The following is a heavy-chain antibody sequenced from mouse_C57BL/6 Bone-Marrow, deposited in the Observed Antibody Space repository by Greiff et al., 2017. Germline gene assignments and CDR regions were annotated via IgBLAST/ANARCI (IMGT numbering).Heavy chain of an antibody. V-gene: IGHV14-1*01. D-gene: IGHD2-12*01. Sequence: EVQLQQSGAELVRPGASVTLSCTASGFNITDYYMHWVKQRPEQGLEWIGRIDPEDGDTEYAPKFQGKATRTADTSSNTAYLQLSSLASEDTAVYYCSTCGNDGGDWGQGATLTVS. CDR1: GFNITDYY. J-gene: IGHJ2*01. CDR3: STCGNDGGD. CDR2: IDPEDGDT.